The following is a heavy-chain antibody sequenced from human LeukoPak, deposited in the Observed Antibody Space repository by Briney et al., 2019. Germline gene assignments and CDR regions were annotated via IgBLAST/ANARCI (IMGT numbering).Heavy chain of an antibody. Sequence: PGGPLRLSCAASGFIFSNYAMTWVRQAPGKGLEWVSVIGGSGGSTYYADSVKGRFTISRDNSKNTLYLQMNSLRAEDTAIYFCAKERSILVLTSFDYWGQGTLVTVSS. J-gene: IGHJ4*02. CDR2: IGGSGGST. CDR3: AKERSILVLTSFDY. V-gene: IGHV3-23*01. D-gene: IGHD3-22*01. CDR1: GFIFSNYA.